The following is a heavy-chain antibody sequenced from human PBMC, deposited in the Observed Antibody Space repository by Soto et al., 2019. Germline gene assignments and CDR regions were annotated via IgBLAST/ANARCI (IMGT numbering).Heavy chain of an antibody. V-gene: IGHV4-59*08. Sequence: SETLSLTCTVSGGSISSYYWSWIRQPPGKKLEWIGYIYYSGTTNYNPSLQSRVTISLDTSKSQFSLKLSSVTAADTAVYYCARGPRVAGSSTLDYWGQGTLVTVSS. CDR2: IYYSGTT. CDR3: ARGPRVAGSSTLDY. CDR1: GGSISSYY. J-gene: IGHJ4*02. D-gene: IGHD6-19*01.